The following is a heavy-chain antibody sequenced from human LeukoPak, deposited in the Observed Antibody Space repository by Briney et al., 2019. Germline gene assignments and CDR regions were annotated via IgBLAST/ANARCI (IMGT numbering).Heavy chain of an antibody. CDR1: GYTFTSYD. Sequence: GASVKVSCKASGYTFTSYDINWVRQATGQGLEWMGWMNPNSGNTGYAQKFQGRVTMTRNTSISTAYMELSSLRSEDAAVYYCARGSSHTVGDFDYWGQGTLVTVSS. J-gene: IGHJ4*01. CDR2: MNPNSGNT. V-gene: IGHV1-8*01. CDR3: ARGSSHTVGDFDY. D-gene: IGHD3-10*01.